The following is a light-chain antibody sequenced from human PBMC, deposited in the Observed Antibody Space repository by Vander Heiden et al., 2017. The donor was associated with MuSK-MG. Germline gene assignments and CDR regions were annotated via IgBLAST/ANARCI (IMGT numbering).Light chain of an antibody. CDR1: QGISSY. Sequence: DIQLTQSPSSLSASVGDRVTITCRASQGISSYLAWYQQKPGKAPNLLVYAASTLQSGVPSRFSGSGSGTEFSLTISSLQPEDFATYYCQQLNNYPHSFGGGTKVEIK. CDR2: AAS. CDR3: QQLNNYPHS. V-gene: IGKV1-9*01. J-gene: IGKJ4*01.